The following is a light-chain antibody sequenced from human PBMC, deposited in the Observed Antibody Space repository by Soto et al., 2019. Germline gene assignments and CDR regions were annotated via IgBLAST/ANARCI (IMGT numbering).Light chain of an antibody. CDR3: QSADSSGTDI. CDR1: TLPKQH. Sequence: SYELTQPPSVSVSPGQTARITCSGDTLPKQHPYWYQQKPGQAPVLIINKNSERPSGIPERFSGSTSGTTVTLTISGVQAEDEADYYCQSADSSGTDIFGTGTKVTVL. V-gene: IGLV3-25*02. CDR2: KNS. J-gene: IGLJ1*01.